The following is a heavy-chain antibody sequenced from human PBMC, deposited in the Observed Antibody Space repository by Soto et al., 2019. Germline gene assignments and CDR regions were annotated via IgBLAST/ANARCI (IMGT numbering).Heavy chain of an antibody. CDR1: GFTFSSYA. D-gene: IGHD6-6*01. V-gene: IGHV3-30-3*01. CDR3: ARSTLGIAARTGYYYGMDV. CDR2: ISYDGSNK. Sequence: GGSLRLSCAASGFTFSSYAMHWVRQAPGKGLEWVAVISYDGSNKYYADSVKGRFTISRDNSKNTLYLQMNSLRAEDTAVYYCARSTLGIAARTGYYYGMDVWGQGTTVTVSS. J-gene: IGHJ6*02.